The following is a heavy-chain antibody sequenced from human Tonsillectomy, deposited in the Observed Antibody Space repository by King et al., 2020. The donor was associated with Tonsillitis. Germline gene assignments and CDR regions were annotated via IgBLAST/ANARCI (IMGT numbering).Heavy chain of an antibody. CDR3: ARAVGKVFASGTSMDYAFDP. Sequence: QLQESGPGLVKASETLSLTCNVSGGSISSYYWSWIRQPPGKGLEWIGYIYYRGSTNYNPSLRSRVTISLDTSKNQFSLKVNSVTAADTAVYYCARAVGKVFASGTSMDYAFDPWGQGSLVTVSS. V-gene: IGHV4-59*01. D-gene: IGHD3-10*01. J-gene: IGHJ5*02. CDR1: GGSISSYY. CDR2: IYYRGST.